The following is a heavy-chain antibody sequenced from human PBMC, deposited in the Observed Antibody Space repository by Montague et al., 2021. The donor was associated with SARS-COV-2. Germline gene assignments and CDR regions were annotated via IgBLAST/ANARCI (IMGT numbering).Heavy chain of an antibody. CDR3: ARGFRSVVPAVLGVAFYYYFDMDV. V-gene: IGHV4-34*01. D-gene: IGHD2-2*01. Sequence: SETLSLTCAVYGGSFSGYYWSWICQPPGKGLEWIGEINHSGSTXXXPSXXXRVTISVDTSKNQFSLKLSSVTAADTAVYFCARGFRSVVPAVLGVAFYYYFDMDVWGQGTTVTVSS. CDR1: GGSFSGYY. J-gene: IGHJ6*02. CDR2: INHSGST.